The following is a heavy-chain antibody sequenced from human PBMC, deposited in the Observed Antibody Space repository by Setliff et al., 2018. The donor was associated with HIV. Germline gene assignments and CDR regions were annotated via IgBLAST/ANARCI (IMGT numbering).Heavy chain of an antibody. J-gene: IGHJ6*03. D-gene: IGHD2-2*01. V-gene: IGHV3-33*06. CDR3: AKEQVPAAIQFHYYYMDV. Sequence: GGSLRLSCGASGFTFRTYGMNWVRQAPGKGLEWVAVIWYDGSNKYYADSVKGRFTVSRDNSKNTVYLQMNSLRAEDTAVYYCAKEQVPAAIQFHYYYMDVWGKGTTVTVSS. CDR1: GFTFRTYG. CDR2: IWYDGSNK.